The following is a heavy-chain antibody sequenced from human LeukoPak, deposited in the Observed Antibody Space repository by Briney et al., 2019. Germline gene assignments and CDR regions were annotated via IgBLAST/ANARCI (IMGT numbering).Heavy chain of an antibody. CDR3: AKDRPLSDAFDI. Sequence: GGSLRLSCEASGFTSSSYAMSWVRQAPGKGLEWVTSISGSGGSTYYADSVKGRFTISRDNSKNILYLQMNSLRVEDTAVYYCAKDRPLSDAFDIWGQGTMVTVSS. CDR2: ISGSGGST. J-gene: IGHJ3*02. CDR1: GFTSSSYA. D-gene: IGHD3-10*01. V-gene: IGHV3-23*01.